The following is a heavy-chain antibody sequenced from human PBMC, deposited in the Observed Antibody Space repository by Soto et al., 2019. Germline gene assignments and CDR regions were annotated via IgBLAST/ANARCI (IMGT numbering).Heavy chain of an antibody. J-gene: IGHJ6*02. CDR2: INSSGSSI. Sequence: GGSLRLSCAASGFTFSSYWMHWVRQAPGKGLVWVSHINSSGSSINYADSVKGRFTISRDNAKNSLYLQMNSLRAEDTAVYYCARDYPPVWGQGTTVTVSS. V-gene: IGHV3-74*01. CDR1: GFTFSSYW. CDR3: ARDYPPV.